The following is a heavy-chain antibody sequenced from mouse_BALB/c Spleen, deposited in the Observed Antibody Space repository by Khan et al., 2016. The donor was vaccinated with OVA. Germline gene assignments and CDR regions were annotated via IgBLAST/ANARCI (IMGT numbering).Heavy chain of an antibody. CDR2: IYPGNGYT. J-gene: IGHJ2*01. CDR1: GFTFTSYG. Sequence: GQLKQSGAELGRPGSSVKLSCKTSGFTFTSYGIKWVKQRPGQGLEWIGYIYPGNGYTVYNEKFQGKATLTSEPSASTAYMQFRSLTSEDSAIYFCAAAYYRNYVDYGGQGTTLTVSS. D-gene: IGHD2-5*01. CDR3: AAAYYRNYVDY. V-gene: IGHV1S134*01.